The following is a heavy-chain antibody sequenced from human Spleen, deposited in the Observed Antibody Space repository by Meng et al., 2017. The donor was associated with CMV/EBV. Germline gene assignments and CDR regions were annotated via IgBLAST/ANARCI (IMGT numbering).Heavy chain of an antibody. J-gene: IGHJ4*02. CDR2: IYYSGST. CDR1: GASVSSFY. Sequence: SETLSLTCTVSGASVSSFYWSWIRQTPGKGLEFIGYIYYSGSTYYNPSLGSRPTISVDTSKNQFSLTLNSVTAADTALYYCARLYIAAGGLDFWGQGMLVTVSS. CDR3: ARLYIAAGGLDF. D-gene: IGHD6-13*01. V-gene: IGHV4-59*02.